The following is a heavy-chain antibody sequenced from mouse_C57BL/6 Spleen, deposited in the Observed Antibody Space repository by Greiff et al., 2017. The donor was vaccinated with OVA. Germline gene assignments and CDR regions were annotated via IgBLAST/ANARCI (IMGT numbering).Heavy chain of an antibody. V-gene: IGHV1-64*01. Sequence: QVQLQQPGAELVKPGASVKLSCKASGYTFTSYWMHWVKQRPGQGLEWIGMIPPNSGSTNYNEKFKSKATLTVDKSSSTAYMQLSSLTSEDSAVYYCAREGVVTTADYWGQGTTLTVSS. CDR2: IPPNSGST. D-gene: IGHD2-3*01. J-gene: IGHJ2*01. CDR3: AREGVVTTADY. CDR1: GYTFTSYW.